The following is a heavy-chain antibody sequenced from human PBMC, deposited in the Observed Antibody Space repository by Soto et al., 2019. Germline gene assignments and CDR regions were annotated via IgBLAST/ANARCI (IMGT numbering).Heavy chain of an antibody. CDR3: ARMEAAALYDYGMDV. D-gene: IGHD6-13*01. CDR2: ISAYNGNT. V-gene: IGHV1-18*01. CDR1: GYTFTSYG. Sequence: QVQLVQSGAEVKKPGASVKVSCKASGYTFTSYGISWVRQAPGQGLEWMGWISAYNGNTNYAQKLQGRVTMTTDTSXXTAYMELRSLRSDNTAVYYCARMEAAALYDYGMDVWGQGTTVTVSS. J-gene: IGHJ6*02.